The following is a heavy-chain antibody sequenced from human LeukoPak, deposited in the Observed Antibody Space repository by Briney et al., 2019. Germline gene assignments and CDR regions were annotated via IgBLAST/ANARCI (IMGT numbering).Heavy chain of an antibody. CDR1: GLTFSDFW. D-gene: IGHD3-3*01. J-gene: IGHJ4*02. Sequence: GGSLRLSCAASGLTFSDFWMHWVRQAPGKGLEWVALIWYHGNDADYADSVKGRFTISRDNSKNTLYLQMNSVRAEDTAVYFCARDFWNDPSKYFDYWGQGTLVTVSS. CDR3: ARDFWNDPSKYFDY. V-gene: IGHV3-33*08. CDR2: IWYHGNDA.